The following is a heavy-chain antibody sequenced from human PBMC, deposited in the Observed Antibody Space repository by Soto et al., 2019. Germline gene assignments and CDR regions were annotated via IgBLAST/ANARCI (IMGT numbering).Heavy chain of an antibody. Sequence: QMQLQESGPGLVKPSETLSLTCSVSGGSISSSSYFWGWIRQPPGKGLEWIGSIYYSGSTYYNPSLKSRVPVSVDPSKNQFSLKLSSVTAADAPVYYCARHPSDFWFDPWGQGSPVTVSS. CDR1: GGSISSSSYF. D-gene: IGHD2-21*02. CDR2: IYYSGST. CDR3: ARHPSDFWFDP. V-gene: IGHV4-39*01. J-gene: IGHJ5*02.